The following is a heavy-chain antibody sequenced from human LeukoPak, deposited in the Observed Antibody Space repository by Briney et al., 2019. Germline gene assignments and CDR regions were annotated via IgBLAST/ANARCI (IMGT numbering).Heavy chain of an antibody. CDR3: ARDFNRRAFDI. CDR1: GFTFSSYS. CDR2: IYPTATT. D-gene: IGHD1-14*01. J-gene: IGHJ3*02. V-gene: IGHV3-53*01. Sequence: GGSLRLSCAASGFTFSSYSMNWVRQAPGNGPEWISVIYPTATTYYADSVKGRFTISRDNSKNTLYLQMNSLRVEDTAVYYCARDFNRRAFDIWDQGTMVTVSS.